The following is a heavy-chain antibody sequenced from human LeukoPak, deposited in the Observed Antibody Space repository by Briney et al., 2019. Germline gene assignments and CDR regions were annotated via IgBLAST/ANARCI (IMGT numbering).Heavy chain of an antibody. Sequence: GGSLRLSCAASGFTFSSYSMNWVRQAPGKGLEWVSYISSSSSTIYYADSVKGRFTISRDNAKNSLYLQMNSLRAEDTAVYYCVRGFSYGTDYFDYWGQGTLVTVSS. D-gene: IGHD5-18*01. CDR3: VRGFSYGTDYFDY. J-gene: IGHJ4*02. CDR2: ISSSSSTI. CDR1: GFTFSSYS. V-gene: IGHV3-48*01.